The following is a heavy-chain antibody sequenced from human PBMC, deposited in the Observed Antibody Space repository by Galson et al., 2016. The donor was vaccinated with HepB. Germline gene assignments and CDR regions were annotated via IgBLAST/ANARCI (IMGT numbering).Heavy chain of an antibody. Sequence: ETLSLTCTVSDDSISSSSYYWGWIRQPPGKGLEWIGSSYYSGSTFYNPSLKSRVTLSVDTSKKQFSLKLNSVTAADTAVYYCARHGPVTTHFYWGQGTLVTVSS. CDR1: DDSISSSSYY. J-gene: IGHJ4*02. CDR2: SYYSGST. D-gene: IGHD4-11*01. CDR3: ARHGPVTTHFY. V-gene: IGHV4-39*01.